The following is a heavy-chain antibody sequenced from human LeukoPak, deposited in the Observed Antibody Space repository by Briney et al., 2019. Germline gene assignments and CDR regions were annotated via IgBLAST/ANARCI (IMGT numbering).Heavy chain of an antibody. D-gene: IGHD5-24*01. J-gene: IGHJ4*02. CDR2: IYYSGST. V-gene: IGHV4-59*01. Sequence: PSETLSLTCTVSGGSISNYYWSWIRQPPGKGLEWIGYIYYSGSTNYNPSLKSRVTISVDTSKNQFSLKLSSVTAADTAVYYCARIRDGYNSIFDYWGQGTLVTVSS. CDR1: GGSISNYY. CDR3: ARIRDGYNSIFDY.